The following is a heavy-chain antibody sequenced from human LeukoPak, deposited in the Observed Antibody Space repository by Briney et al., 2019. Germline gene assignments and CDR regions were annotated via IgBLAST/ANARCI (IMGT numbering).Heavy chain of an antibody. J-gene: IGHJ3*02. CDR1: GYTFTGYY. CDR3: ARVLYYYDSSGYRWDAFDI. CDR2: INPNSGGT. D-gene: IGHD3-22*01. V-gene: IGHV1-2*02. Sequence: GASVKVSCKASGYTFTGYYMHWVRQAPGQGLEWMGWINPNSGGTNYAQKFQGRVTMTRDTSISTAHMELSRLRSDDTAVYYCARVLYYYDSSGYRWDAFDIWGQGTMVTVSS.